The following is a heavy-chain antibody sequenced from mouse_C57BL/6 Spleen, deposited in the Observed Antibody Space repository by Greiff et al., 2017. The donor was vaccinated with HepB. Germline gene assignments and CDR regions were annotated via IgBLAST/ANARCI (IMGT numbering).Heavy chain of an antibody. V-gene: IGHV5-9*01. CDR3: ARGEGYYFDY. J-gene: IGHJ2*01. Sequence: EVKVVESGGGLVKPGGSLKLSCAASGFTFSSYTMSWVRQTPEKRLEWVATISGGGGNTYYPDSVKGRFTISRDNAKNTLYLQMSSLRSEDTALYYCARGEGYYFDYWGQGTTLTVSS. CDR2: ISGGGGNT. CDR1: GFTFSSYT.